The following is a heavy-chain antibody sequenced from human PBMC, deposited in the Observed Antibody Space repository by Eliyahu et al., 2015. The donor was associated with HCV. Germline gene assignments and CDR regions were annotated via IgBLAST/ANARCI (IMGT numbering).Heavy chain of an antibody. CDR2: ISSSTTTI. CDR3: ARGERWLPNVDY. Sequence: EVQLVESGGGLAQPGGSLRLSCAASGFSFSSYSMHWVRQAPGKGLEWVSFISSSTTTIYYLDSVKGRFTISRDNAKNSLYLQMNSLRAEDTAVYYCARGERWLPNVDYWGQGTLVTVSS. J-gene: IGHJ4*02. V-gene: IGHV3-48*01. CDR1: GFSFSSYS. D-gene: IGHD5-24*01.